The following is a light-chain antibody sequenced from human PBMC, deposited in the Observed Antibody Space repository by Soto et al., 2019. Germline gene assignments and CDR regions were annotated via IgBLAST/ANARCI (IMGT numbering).Light chain of an antibody. CDR2: KAS. J-gene: IGKJ1*01. CDR1: QSISIW. CDR3: QQYSTYTPRT. V-gene: IGKV1-5*03. Sequence: DIQMPQYPSTLSASVGDRVTITCRASQSISIWLAWYQQKPGKAPKILIYKASSLESGVPSRFSGSGSGTEFTLTLSSLQPDDFATYYCQQYSTYTPRTFGQGTKVEIK.